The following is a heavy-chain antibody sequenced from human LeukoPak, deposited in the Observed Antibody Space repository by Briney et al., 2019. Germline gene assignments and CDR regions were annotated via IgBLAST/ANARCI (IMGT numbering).Heavy chain of an antibody. V-gene: IGHV5-51*01. CDR3: AIRYSGSYNDY. J-gene: IGHJ4*02. Sequence: GESLKISCKGSGYSFATYWIGWVRQMPGKGLEWMDIIYPGDFDIRYSPSIQGQVSISADKSISTAYLQWSSLKASDTAMYYCAIRYSGSYNDYWGQGTLVTVSS. CDR1: GYSFATYW. D-gene: IGHD1-26*01. CDR2: IYPGDFDI.